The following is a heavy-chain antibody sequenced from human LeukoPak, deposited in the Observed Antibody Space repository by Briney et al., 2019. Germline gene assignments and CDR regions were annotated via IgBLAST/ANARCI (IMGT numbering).Heavy chain of an antibody. Sequence: SETLSLTCAVYGGSFSGYYWSWIRQPPGKGLEWIGEINHSGSTNYNPSLKSRVTISVDTSKNQFSLKLSSVTAADTAVYYCARHYYDSSGYYYRGSWFDPWGQGTLVTVSS. CDR1: GGSFSGYY. V-gene: IGHV4-34*01. CDR3: ARHYYDSSGYYYRGSWFDP. J-gene: IGHJ5*02. CDR2: INHSGST. D-gene: IGHD3-22*01.